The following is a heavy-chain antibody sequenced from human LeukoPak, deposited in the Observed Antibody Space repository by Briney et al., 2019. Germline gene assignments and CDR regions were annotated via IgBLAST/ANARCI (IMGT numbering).Heavy chain of an antibody. CDR1: GGSISSYY. V-gene: IGHV4-59*01. D-gene: IGHD4-23*01. J-gene: IGHJ4*02. Sequence: SETLSLTCTVSGGSISSYYWSWIRQPPGKGLEWIGYIYYSGSTNYNPSLKSRVTISADTPKNQFSLKLSSVTAADTAVYYCARDTNYGGNNGLAYWGQGTLVTVSS. CDR2: IYYSGST. CDR3: ARDTNYGGNNGLAY.